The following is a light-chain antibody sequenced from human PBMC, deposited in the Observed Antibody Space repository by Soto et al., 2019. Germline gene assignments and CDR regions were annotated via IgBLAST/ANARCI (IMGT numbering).Light chain of an antibody. J-gene: IGKJ2*01. CDR2: EAS. Sequence: DIQLTQSPSSLSASVGDRVTITCRASQSIINYLNWYQQKPGKGPNLLIYEASTLQSGVPSRFSGSGSGTDFTLTISGLQPDDFATYYCQQSVTFGQGTRLDIK. CDR1: QSIINY. CDR3: QQSVT. V-gene: IGKV1-39*01.